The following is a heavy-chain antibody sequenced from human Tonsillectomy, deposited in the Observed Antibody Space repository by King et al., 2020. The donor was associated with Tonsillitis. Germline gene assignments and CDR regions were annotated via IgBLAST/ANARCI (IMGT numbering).Heavy chain of an antibody. CDR2: VFPGDSDP. Sequence: VQLVQSGAEVKKPGDSLKISCKGSGYSFSTSWIGWVRQMPGKGLEWMGVVFPGDSDPTYSPSFQGQVTISADKSINTAYLQWGSLKAPDTAMYYCASGDYDILTGYYLPADSWGQGTLVTVSS. V-gene: IGHV5-51*03. J-gene: IGHJ5*01. CDR3: ASGDYDILTGYYLPADS. CDR1: GYSFSTSW. D-gene: IGHD3-9*01.